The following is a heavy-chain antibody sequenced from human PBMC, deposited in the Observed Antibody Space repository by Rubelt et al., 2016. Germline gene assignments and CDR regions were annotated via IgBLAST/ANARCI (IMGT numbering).Heavy chain of an antibody. V-gene: IGHV3-74*01. CDR3: VTEEISSSRSGSTAFDY. CDR1: GFTLNNYW. D-gene: IGHD2-2*01. CDR2: IKYDGSAT. J-gene: IGHJ4*02. Sequence: GFTLNNYWMHWVRQAPGKGLVWVSEIKYDGSATNYADSVKGRFTISRDNSKNTFYLQMNSLRAEDTAVYYCVTEEISSSRSGSTAFDYWGQGTLVTVSS.